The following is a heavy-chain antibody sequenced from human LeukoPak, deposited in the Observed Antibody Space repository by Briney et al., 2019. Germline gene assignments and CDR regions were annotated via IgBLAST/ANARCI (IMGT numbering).Heavy chain of an antibody. D-gene: IGHD3-9*01. J-gene: IGHJ4*02. Sequence: GGSLRLSCAASGFTFGDYYMSWIRQAPGKGLEWVSYISSSGSTIYYADSVKGRFTISRDNAKNSLYLQMNSLRAEDTAVYYCARDLREASHRLRYFDRFDYWGQGTLVTVSS. CDR1: GFTFGDYY. V-gene: IGHV3-11*01. CDR3: ARDLREASHRLRYFDRFDY. CDR2: ISSSGSTI.